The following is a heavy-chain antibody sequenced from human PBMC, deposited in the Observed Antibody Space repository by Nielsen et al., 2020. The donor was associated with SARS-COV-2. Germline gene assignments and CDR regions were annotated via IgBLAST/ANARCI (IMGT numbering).Heavy chain of an antibody. CDR3: ARTTHGGYGHYYYYGMDV. V-gene: IGHV4-59*08. Sequence: SETLSLTCTVSGGSISSYYWSWIRQPPGKGLEWIGYIYYSGSTNYNPSLKSRVTISVDTSKNQFSLKLSSVTAADTAVYYCARTTHGGYGHYYYYGMDVWGQGTTVTVSS. D-gene: IGHD5-12*01. CDR2: IYYSGST. CDR1: GGSISSYY. J-gene: IGHJ6*02.